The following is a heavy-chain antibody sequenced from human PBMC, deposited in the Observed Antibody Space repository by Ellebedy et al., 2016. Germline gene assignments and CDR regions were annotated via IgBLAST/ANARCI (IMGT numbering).Heavy chain of an antibody. V-gene: IGHV4-34*01. D-gene: IGHD3-3*01. CDR3: ARSEQGFFRGPVIDD. Sequence: SETLSLXXAVYGGSFSGYYWRWIRQPPGKGLEWIGEINHSGSTNYNPSLKSRVTISVDTAKNQFSLKLSSVTAADTAVYYCARSEQGFFRGPVIDDWGQGTLVTVSS. CDR2: INHSGST. CDR1: GGSFSGYY. J-gene: IGHJ4*02.